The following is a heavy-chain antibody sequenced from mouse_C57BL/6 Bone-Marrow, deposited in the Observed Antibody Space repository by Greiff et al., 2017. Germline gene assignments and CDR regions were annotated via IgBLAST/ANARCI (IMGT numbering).Heavy chain of an antibody. Sequence: QVQLQQSGAELVKPGASVTISCKASGYAFSSYWMNWVKQRPGKGLEWIGQIYPGDGDTNYNGKFKGKATLTADKSSSTAYMQLSSLTSEDSAVYFCASGRLRRRFAYWGQGTLVTVSA. CDR2: IYPGDGDT. CDR3: ASGRLRRRFAY. D-gene: IGHD2-4*01. V-gene: IGHV1-80*01. J-gene: IGHJ3*01. CDR1: GYAFSSYW.